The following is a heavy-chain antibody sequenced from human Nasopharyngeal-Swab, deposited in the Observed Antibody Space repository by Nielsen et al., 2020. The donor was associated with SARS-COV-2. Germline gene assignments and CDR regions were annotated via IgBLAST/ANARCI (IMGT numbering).Heavy chain of an antibody. Sequence: SETLSLTCTVSGGSISSSSYYWGWIRQPPGKGLEWIGSIYYSGSTYYNPSLKSRVTISVDMCKDQFSLKLSSVTAADTAVYYCARRLVVTPGPFDYWGQGTLVTVSS. CDR2: IYYSGST. CDR1: GGSISSSSYY. V-gene: IGHV4-39*01. CDR3: ARRLVVTPGPFDY. J-gene: IGHJ4*02. D-gene: IGHD4-23*01.